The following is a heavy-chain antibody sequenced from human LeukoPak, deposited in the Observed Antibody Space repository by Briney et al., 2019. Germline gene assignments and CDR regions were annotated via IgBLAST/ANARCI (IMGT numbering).Heavy chain of an antibody. D-gene: IGHD2-2*01. Sequence: GGSLRLSCAASGFTFSSYNMNWVRQAPGKGLEWVSYISSGSSTTYYADSVKGRFTISRDNSKNTLYLQMNSLRAEDTAVYYCASAGYCSSTSCYDAFDIWGQGTMVTVSS. CDR2: ISSGSSTT. CDR3: ASAGYCSSTSCYDAFDI. J-gene: IGHJ3*02. CDR1: GFTFSSYN. V-gene: IGHV3-48*01.